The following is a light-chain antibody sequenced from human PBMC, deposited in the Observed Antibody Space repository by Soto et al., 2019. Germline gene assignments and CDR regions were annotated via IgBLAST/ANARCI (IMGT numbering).Light chain of an antibody. Sequence: DIQMTQSPSSRSASVGDRVTITCRASQVIDNYLAWYQQQPGKVPRLLIYAGSVLQAGVPPRFTGSGSGTDFTLTISSLQPEDVATYFCQKYNSAPWTFGQGTKVEIK. CDR2: AGS. CDR1: QVIDNY. CDR3: QKYNSAPWT. V-gene: IGKV1-27*01. J-gene: IGKJ1*01.